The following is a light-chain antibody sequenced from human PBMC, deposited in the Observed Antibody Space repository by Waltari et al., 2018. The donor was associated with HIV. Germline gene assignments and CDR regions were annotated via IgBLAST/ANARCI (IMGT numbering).Light chain of an antibody. CDR2: DAS. Sequence: DIQMTQSPSSLSASVGDRVTITCQASQDISNYLNWYRQKPGKAPKLLLYDASNLETGVPSRFSGSGSGTDFTFTISSLQPEDIATYYCQQYDNLPLTFGGGTKVEIK. CDR3: QQYDNLPLT. V-gene: IGKV1-33*01. J-gene: IGKJ4*01. CDR1: QDISNY.